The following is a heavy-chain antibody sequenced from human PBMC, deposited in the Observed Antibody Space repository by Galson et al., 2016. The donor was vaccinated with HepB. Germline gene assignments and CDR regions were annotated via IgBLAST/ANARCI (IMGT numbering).Heavy chain of an antibody. CDR1: GFTLNNFA. D-gene: IGHD3/OR15-3a*01. CDR2: ISLLASTK. CDR3: AKDRRGIYGYDLVDY. J-gene: IGHJ4*02. V-gene: IGHV3-23*01. Sequence: SCAASGFTLNNFAMSWFRQAPGRGLEWVSTISLLASTKYYADSVKGRFVISGDDSQSTLYLQMNNLRAEDTAIYYCAKDRRGIYGYDLVDYWGQGTLVTVSS.